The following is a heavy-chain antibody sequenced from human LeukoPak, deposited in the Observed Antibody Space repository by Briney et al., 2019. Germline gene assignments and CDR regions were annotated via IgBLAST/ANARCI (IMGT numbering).Heavy chain of an antibody. CDR2: IYYSGGT. CDR1: GGSISSTSYY. J-gene: IGHJ4*02. Sequence: SETLSLTCTVSGGSISSTSYYWGWIRQPPGKGLEWIGSIYYSGGTYHNPSLKSRVTISVDTSKNQFSLKLTSVTAADTAVYYCARDTETYYYDSSGPLWGQGTLVTVSS. D-gene: IGHD3-22*01. CDR3: ARDTETYYYDSSGPL. V-gene: IGHV4-39*07.